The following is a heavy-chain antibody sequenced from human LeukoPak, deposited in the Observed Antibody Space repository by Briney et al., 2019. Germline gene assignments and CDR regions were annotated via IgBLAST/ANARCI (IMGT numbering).Heavy chain of an antibody. Sequence: WASVKVSCKASGGTFSSYAISWVRQAPGQGLEWMGGIIPIFGTANYAQKFQGRVTITADESTSTAYMELSSLRSEDTAVYYCARGLFERDDILTGYFDYWGQGTLVTVSS. CDR1: GGTFSSYA. D-gene: IGHD3-9*01. CDR2: IIPIFGTA. J-gene: IGHJ4*02. V-gene: IGHV1-69*13. CDR3: ARGLFERDDILTGYFDY.